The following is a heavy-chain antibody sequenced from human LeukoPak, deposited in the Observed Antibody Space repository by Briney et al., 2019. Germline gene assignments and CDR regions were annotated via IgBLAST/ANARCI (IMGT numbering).Heavy chain of an antibody. V-gene: IGHV4-61*02. J-gene: IGHJ6*03. CDR1: GGSISSGSYY. Sequence: SQTLCLTCTVSGGSISSGSYYWGWIRQPAGKGLEWIGRIYTSGSTNYNPSLKSRVTISVDTSKNQFSLKLSSVAAADTAVYYCARGERSHYYYYYYMDVWGKGTTVTISS. CDR2: IYTSGST. CDR3: ARGERSHYYYYYYMDV. D-gene: IGHD1-1*01.